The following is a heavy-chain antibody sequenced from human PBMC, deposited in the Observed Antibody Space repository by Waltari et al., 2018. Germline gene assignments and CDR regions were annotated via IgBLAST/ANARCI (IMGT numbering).Heavy chain of an antibody. J-gene: IGHJ5*02. CDR2: IIPILGIA. CDR1: GGTFSSYA. D-gene: IGHD2-2*01. CDR3: AGGSYCSSTSCVFDP. Sequence: QVQLVQSGAEVKKPGSSVKVSCKASGGTFSSYAISWVRQAPGQGLEWMGGIIPILGIANYAQKFQGKVTITADESTSTAYMELSSLRSEDTAVYYCAGGSYCSSTSCVFDPWGQGTLVTVSS. V-gene: IGHV1-69*04.